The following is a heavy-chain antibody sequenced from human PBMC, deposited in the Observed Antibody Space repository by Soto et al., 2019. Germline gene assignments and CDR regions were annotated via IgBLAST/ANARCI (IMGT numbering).Heavy chain of an antibody. D-gene: IGHD2-8*01. J-gene: IGHJ1*01. CDR2: IYLNGGT. CDR3: VKNGEYSLQY. Sequence: PSETLSPTCAVSGGSLTRRDWWSWVRQPPGKGLQWIGQIYLNGGTSYDPSLRTRVTISADKSKNLLSLELRSVTAADTAVYFCVKNGEYSLQYWGQGTLVTVSS. V-gene: IGHV4-4*02. CDR1: GGSLTRRDW.